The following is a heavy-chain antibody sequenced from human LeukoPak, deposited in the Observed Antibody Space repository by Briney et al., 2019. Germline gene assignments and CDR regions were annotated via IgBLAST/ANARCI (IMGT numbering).Heavy chain of an antibody. CDR1: GYTFTSYG. Sequence: ASVKVSCKASGYTFTSYGISWVRQAPGQGLEWMGWISAYNGNTNYAQKLQGRVTMTTDTSTSTAYMELRSLRSDDTAVYYCAREGYCSSTSCRGLGRGWFDPWGQGALVTVSS. J-gene: IGHJ5*02. CDR2: ISAYNGNT. CDR3: AREGYCSSTSCRGLGRGWFDP. V-gene: IGHV1-18*01. D-gene: IGHD2-2*01.